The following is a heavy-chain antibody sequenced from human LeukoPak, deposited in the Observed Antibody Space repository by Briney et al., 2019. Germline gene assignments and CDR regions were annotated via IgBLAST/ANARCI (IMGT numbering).Heavy chain of an antibody. D-gene: IGHD3-3*01. CDR1: GGSISSYY. J-gene: IGHJ3*02. Sequence: SETLSLTCTVSGGSISSYYWSWIRQPPGKGLEWIGYIYYSGSTNYIPSLKSRVTISVDTSKNQFSLKLSSVTAADTAVYYCARESTRITIFGVVIPDAFDIWGQGTMVTVSS. V-gene: IGHV4-59*01. CDR3: ARESTRITIFGVVIPDAFDI. CDR2: IYYSGST.